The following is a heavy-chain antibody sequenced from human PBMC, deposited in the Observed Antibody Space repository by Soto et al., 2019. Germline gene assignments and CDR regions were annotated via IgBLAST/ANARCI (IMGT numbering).Heavy chain of an antibody. CDR1: AGTFSSYG. CDR2: INPNSGGT. J-gene: IGHJ3*02. Sequence: ASVKVSCKASAGTFSSYGISWVRQAPGQGLEWMGWINPNSGGTNYAQKFQGWVTMTRDTSISTAYMELSRLRSDDTAVYYCARASHIVVVVAATRGAFDIWGQGTMGTVSS. V-gene: IGHV1-2*04. CDR3: ARASHIVVVVAATRGAFDI. D-gene: IGHD2-15*01.